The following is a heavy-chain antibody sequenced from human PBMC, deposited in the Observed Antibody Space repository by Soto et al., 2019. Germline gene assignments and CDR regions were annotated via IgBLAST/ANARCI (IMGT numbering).Heavy chain of an antibody. D-gene: IGHD6-19*01. J-gene: IGHJ4*02. V-gene: IGHV3-23*01. Sequence: SLRLALSASGFTFSGYVMSWVRQAPGKGLEWVSAIYNSGDRTYYADSVKGRFTISRDNSKNTLYLQMNSLRAEDTAVYYCAKGEWAGWGQGTLVTVS. CDR3: AKGEWAG. CDR1: GFTFSGYV. CDR2: IYNSGDRT.